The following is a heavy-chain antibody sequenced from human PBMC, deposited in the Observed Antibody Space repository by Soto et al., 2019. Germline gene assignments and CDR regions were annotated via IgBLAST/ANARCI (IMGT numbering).Heavy chain of an antibody. V-gene: IGHV3-30*18. CDR3: AKDRSGGVVNLDFDY. D-gene: IGHD1-26*01. CDR1: GFTFTSYG. CDR2: ISYDERNK. Sequence: QVQLVESGGGVVQPGRSLRLSCAASGFTFTSYGMHWVRQTPGKGLEWVALISYDERNKYYSDSVKGRFTISRDNSKNTLYLQMNTLRAEDTAVYYCAKDRSGGVVNLDFDYWGQGTLVTVSS. J-gene: IGHJ4*02.